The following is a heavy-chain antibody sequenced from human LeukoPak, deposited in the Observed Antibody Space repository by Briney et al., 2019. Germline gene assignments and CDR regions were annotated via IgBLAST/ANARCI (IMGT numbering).Heavy chain of an antibody. J-gene: IGHJ5*02. CDR1: GGSISSYY. V-gene: IGHV4-59*08. CDR2: ISSSGST. Sequence: SETLSLTCTVSGGSISSYYWSWIRQPPGKGLEWIGYISSSGSTSYNPSLKSRVTISVDTSKNQFSLKLSSVTAADTAVYYCARHLPYDSSSYYQNWFAPWGQGTQVTVSS. D-gene: IGHD3-22*01. CDR3: ARHLPYDSSSYYQNWFAP.